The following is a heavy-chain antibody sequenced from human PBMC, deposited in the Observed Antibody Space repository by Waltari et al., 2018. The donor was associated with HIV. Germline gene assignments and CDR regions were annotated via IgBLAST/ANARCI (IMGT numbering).Heavy chain of an antibody. Sequence: QVRLTQSQSEVKKPGASLRISCQASRYQLETYPMTWLRQGPGEGVEWLGWINTVSVQATVLQSFFGRVDISLNNSLLTTFLEIKDLRLEDAATYYCARGRSSRWFRPWGGFDTWGQGT. V-gene: IGHV7-4-1*02. D-gene: IGHD3-9*01. CDR1: RYQLETYP. CDR3: ARGRSSRWFRPWGGFDT. J-gene: IGHJ1*01. CDR2: INTVSVQA.